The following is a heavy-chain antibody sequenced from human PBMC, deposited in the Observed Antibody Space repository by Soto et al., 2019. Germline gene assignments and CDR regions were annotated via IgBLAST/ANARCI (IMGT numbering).Heavy chain of an antibody. CDR3: ASGLHGMDV. V-gene: IGHV4-34*01. J-gene: IGHJ6*02. CDR2: INHSGNT. CDR1: GGSFSGYY. Sequence: SETLSLTCDVYGGSFSGYYWSWIRQPPGKGLEWIGEINHSGNTNHNPSLKSRVTISVDTSKNQFSLRLSSVTAADTAVYYCASGLHGMDVWGQGTTVTVSS.